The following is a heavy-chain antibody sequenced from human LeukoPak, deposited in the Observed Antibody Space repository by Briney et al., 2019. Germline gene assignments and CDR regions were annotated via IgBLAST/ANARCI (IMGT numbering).Heavy chain of an antibody. D-gene: IGHD4-23*01. Sequence: GGSLRLSCAASGFTFDDYAMHWVRQAPGKGLEWVSGISWNSGSIGYADSVKGRFTISRDNAKNSLYLQMNSLRAEDTALYYCARDERSRTVVEGYWGQGTLVTVSS. V-gene: IGHV3-9*01. CDR1: GFTFDDYA. CDR2: ISWNSGSI. J-gene: IGHJ4*02. CDR3: ARDERSRTVVEGY.